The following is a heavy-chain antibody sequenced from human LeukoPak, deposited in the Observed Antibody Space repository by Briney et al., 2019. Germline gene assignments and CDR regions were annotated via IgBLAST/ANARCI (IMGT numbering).Heavy chain of an antibody. D-gene: IGHD3-3*01. Sequence: SVKVSCKASGGTFSSYAISWVRQAPGQGLEWMGGIIPIFGTANYAQKFQGRVTITADESTSTAYMELSSLRSEDTAVYYCARRPVRGVVILYYYGMDVWGQGTTVTVSS. CDR3: ARRPVRGVVILYYYGMDV. CDR2: IIPIFGTA. J-gene: IGHJ6*02. CDR1: GGTFSSYA. V-gene: IGHV1-69*13.